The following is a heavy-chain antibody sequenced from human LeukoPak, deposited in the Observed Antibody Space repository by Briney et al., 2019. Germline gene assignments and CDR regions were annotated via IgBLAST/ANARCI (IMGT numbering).Heavy chain of an antibody. CDR3: ARARSSSWTVDY. V-gene: IGHV6-1*01. CDR1: GDSVSINSAA. Sequence: SPTLSLTFAISGDSVSINSAAWNWFRQSPSRGLEWLGRTYYRSKWYNDYAVSVKGRITINPDTSKNQFSLQLNSVTPEDTAVYYCARARSSSWTVDYWGQGTLVTVSS. J-gene: IGHJ4*02. D-gene: IGHD6-13*01. CDR2: TYYRSKWYN.